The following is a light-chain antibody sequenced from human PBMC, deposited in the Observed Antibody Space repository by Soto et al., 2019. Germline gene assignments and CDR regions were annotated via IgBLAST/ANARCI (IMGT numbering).Light chain of an antibody. J-gene: IGLJ3*02. CDR2: NNN. Sequence: QSVLTQTPSASGTPGQTVTISCSGSRANIGNNAVSWYRQFPGTAPKLLIYNNNQRPSGVPDRFSGSKSGTSASLAISGLQSEDEADYYCATWDDSLNARGVFGGGTKLTVL. CDR3: ATWDDSLNARGV. CDR1: RANIGNNA. V-gene: IGLV1-44*01.